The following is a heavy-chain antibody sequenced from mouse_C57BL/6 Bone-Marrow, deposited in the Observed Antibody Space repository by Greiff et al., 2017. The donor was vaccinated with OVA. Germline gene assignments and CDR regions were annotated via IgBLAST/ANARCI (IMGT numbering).Heavy chain of an antibody. J-gene: IGHJ3*01. Sequence: EVQLQQSGPELVKPGASVKISCKASGYTFTDYYMNWVKQSHGKSLEWIGDINPNNGGTSYNQKFKGKATLTVDKSSSTAYMELRSLTSEDSAVYYCARFYYYGSSYWFAYWGQGTLVTVSA. V-gene: IGHV1-26*01. CDR2: INPNNGGT. CDR1: GYTFTDYY. CDR3: ARFYYYGSSYWFAY. D-gene: IGHD1-1*01.